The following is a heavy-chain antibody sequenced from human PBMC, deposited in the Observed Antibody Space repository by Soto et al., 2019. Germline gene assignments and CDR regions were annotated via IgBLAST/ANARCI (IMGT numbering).Heavy chain of an antibody. CDR3: ARDPIDDFWSGYYYYYGMDV. CDR1: GYTFTSYY. D-gene: IGHD3-3*01. Sequence: QVQLVQSGAEVKKPGASVKVSCKAYGYTFTSYYKHWVRQAPGQGLEWMGIINPSGGSTSYAQKFQGRVTRTRDTSTSTVYMELSSLRSEDTAVYYCARDPIDDFWSGYYYYYGMDVCGQGTTVTVSS. V-gene: IGHV1-46*01. CDR2: INPSGGST. J-gene: IGHJ6*02.